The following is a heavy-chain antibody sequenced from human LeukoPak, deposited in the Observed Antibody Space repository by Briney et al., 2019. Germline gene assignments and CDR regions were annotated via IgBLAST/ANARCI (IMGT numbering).Heavy chain of an antibody. CDR2: ISGDGVST. V-gene: IGHV3-43*02. CDR1: GLPIADFA. CDR3: AKESGKFDY. Sequence: PGGSLRLSCVASGLPIADFAMHWVRQAPGKGLEWVSLISGDGVSTFYADSVKGRFSISRDNSKNSLYLEMNSLGTEDAAMYHCAKESGKFDYWGQGTLVAVSS. J-gene: IGHJ4*02.